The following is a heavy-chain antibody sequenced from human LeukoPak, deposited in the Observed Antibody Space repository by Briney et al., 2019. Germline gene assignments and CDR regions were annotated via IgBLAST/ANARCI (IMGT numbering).Heavy chain of an antibody. J-gene: IGHJ4*02. D-gene: IGHD6-6*01. CDR2: ISNSGTAI. CDR3: ARDGWIAARFVDY. CDR1: GFTFRDYY. V-gene: IGHV3-11*04. Sequence: GGSLRLSCAASGFTFRDYYMSWIRQAPGKGLEWVSSISNSGTAIHYADSVKGRFTISRDNAKNSLYLQMNSLGAGDTAVYYCARDGWIAARFVDYWGQGTLVTVSS.